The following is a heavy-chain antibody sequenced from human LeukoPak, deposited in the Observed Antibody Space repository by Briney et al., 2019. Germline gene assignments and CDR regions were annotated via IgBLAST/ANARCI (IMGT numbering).Heavy chain of an antibody. V-gene: IGHV1-2*02. D-gene: IGHD6-19*01. CDR1: GYTFTGYY. Sequence: ASVKVSCKASGYTFTGYYMHWVRQASGQGLEWMGWINPNSGGTNYAQKFQGRVTMTRDTSISTAYMELSRLRSDDTAVYYCARGSFGYSSGWYVLGYWGQGTLVTVSS. J-gene: IGHJ4*02. CDR3: ARGSFGYSSGWYVLGY. CDR2: INPNSGGT.